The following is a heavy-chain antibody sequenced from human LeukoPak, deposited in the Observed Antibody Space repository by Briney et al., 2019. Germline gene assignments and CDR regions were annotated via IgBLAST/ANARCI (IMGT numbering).Heavy chain of an antibody. CDR2: INSDGRIT. CDR3: VKGYNYRFDN. CDR1: GFTVNSFW. D-gene: IGHD3-16*01. V-gene: IGHV3-74*01. J-gene: IGHJ4*02. Sequence: GGSLRLSCAVSGFTVNSFWLHWVRQGPGTGLVWLSHINSDGRITSYADSVKGRTTISRDSAKNPLFLEINDLRADDTGLYYCVKGYNYRFDNWGQGALVIVSS.